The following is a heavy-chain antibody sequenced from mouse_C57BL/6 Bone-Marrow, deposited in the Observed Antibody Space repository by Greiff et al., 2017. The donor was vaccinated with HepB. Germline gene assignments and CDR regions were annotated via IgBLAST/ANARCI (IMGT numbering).Heavy chain of an antibody. CDR1: GYTFTSYW. D-gene: IGHD2-2*01. CDR2: IDPSDSET. V-gene: IGHV1-52*01. CDR3: ARGIYYGYDGAMDY. Sequence: VQLQQPGAELVRPGSSVKLSCKASGYTFTSYWMHWVKQRPIQGLEWIGNIDPSDSETHYNQKFKDKATLTVDKSSSTAYMQLSSLTSEDSAVYYCARGIYYGYDGAMDYWGQGTSVTVSS. J-gene: IGHJ4*01.